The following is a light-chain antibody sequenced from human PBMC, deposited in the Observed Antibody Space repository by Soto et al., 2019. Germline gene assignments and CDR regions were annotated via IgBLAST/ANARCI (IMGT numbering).Light chain of an antibody. CDR3: QQYNNWPLT. Sequence: EVALTQSPGTLCVCPGERAALSGMASQSVSILLAWNQQKPGQAPRLLIHGATRRATGIPARFSGSGSGTDFTLTISSLQSEDFAVYYCQQYNNWPLTFGRGTKVDIK. CDR2: GAT. V-gene: IGKV3-15*01. CDR1: QSVSIL. J-gene: IGKJ4*01.